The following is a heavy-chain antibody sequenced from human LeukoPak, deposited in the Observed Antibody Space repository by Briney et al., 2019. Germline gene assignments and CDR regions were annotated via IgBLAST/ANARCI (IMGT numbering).Heavy chain of an antibody. J-gene: IGHJ5*02. CDR3: ARRRGGYDSFTAKGWFDP. Sequence: ASVKVSCKASGYSFTCFYMYWVRQAPGRGLEWMGWINPKSGDTKSAQKFQGRVSLTRDTSISTAYMELTRLGSDDTAVYYCARRRGGYDSFTAKGWFDPWGQGTLVTVSS. D-gene: IGHD3-9*01. V-gene: IGHV1-2*02. CDR1: GYSFTCFY. CDR2: INPKSGDT.